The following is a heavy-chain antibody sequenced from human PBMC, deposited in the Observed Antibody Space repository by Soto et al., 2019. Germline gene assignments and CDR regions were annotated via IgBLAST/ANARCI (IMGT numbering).Heavy chain of an antibody. V-gene: IGHV5-10-1*01. D-gene: IGHD3-22*01. Sequence: GESLKISCKGSGYSFTSYWISWVRQMPGKGLEWMGRIDPSDSYTNYSPTFQGHVTISADKSISTAYLQWSSLKASDTAMYYCARNYYDSSGYYSSGQNWGQGTLVTVSS. CDR1: GYSFTSYW. J-gene: IGHJ4*02. CDR3: ARNYYDSSGYYSSGQN. CDR2: IDPSDSYT.